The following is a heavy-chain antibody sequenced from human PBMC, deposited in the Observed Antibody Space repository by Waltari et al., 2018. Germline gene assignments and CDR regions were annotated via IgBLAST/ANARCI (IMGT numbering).Heavy chain of an antibody. V-gene: IGHV1-2*02. CDR2: ASPISGRT. CDR3: ARDMGWDNGSYRFQFDF. CDR1: GYIFTDYY. Sequence: QVHLVQSGAELKKPGASVTVSCKTSGYIFTDYYVHSVRQAPGQGLEGIGWASPISGRTKLAQKFQGRVTLTRDTSISTVHMELSSLTSDDTAVYYCARDMGWDNGSYRFQFDFWGQGTLVTVSS. J-gene: IGHJ4*02. D-gene: IGHD5-18*01.